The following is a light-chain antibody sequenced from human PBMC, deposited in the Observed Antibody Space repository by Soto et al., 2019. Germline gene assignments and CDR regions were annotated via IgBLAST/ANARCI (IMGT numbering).Light chain of an antibody. CDR2: GVS. V-gene: IGKV3-20*01. CDR1: RSVSSSY. J-gene: IGKJ4*01. CDR3: QQYGSSPLT. Sequence: EIVLTQSPGTLSLSPGERATLSCRASRSVSSSYLAWYQQKPGQAPRLLIYGVSSRAAGIPDRFSGSGSGTDFTLTIIRLEPEDFAVYYCQQYGSSPLTFGGGTKVEIK.